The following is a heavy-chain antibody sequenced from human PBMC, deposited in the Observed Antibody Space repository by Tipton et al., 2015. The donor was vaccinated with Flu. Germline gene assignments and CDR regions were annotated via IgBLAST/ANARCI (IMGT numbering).Heavy chain of an antibody. Sequence: SLRLSCAASGFTFSNAWMSWVRQAPGKGLEWVAVISYDGSNKYYADSVKGRFTISRDNSKNTLYLQMNSLRAEDTAVYYCAKERSRYCSGGSCYALDYWGQGTLVTVSS. CDR2: ISYDGSNK. CDR3: AKERSRYCSGGSCYALDY. V-gene: IGHV3-30*18. D-gene: IGHD2-15*01. J-gene: IGHJ4*02. CDR1: GFTFSNAW.